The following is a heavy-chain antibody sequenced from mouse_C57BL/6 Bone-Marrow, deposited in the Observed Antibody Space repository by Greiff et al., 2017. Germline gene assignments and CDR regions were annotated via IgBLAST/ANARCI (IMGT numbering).Heavy chain of an antibody. CDR3: ARSWDYHVEFAY. Sequence: QVQLKQSGAELVMPGASVKLSCKASGYTFTSYWMHWVKQRPGQGLEWIGEIDPSDSYTNYNQKFKGKATLTVDKSSSTAYMQLSSLTSEDSAVYYCARSWDYHVEFAYRGQGTLVTVSA. CDR2: IDPSDSYT. J-gene: IGHJ3*01. CDR1: GYTFTSYW. D-gene: IGHD1-1*01. V-gene: IGHV1-69*01.